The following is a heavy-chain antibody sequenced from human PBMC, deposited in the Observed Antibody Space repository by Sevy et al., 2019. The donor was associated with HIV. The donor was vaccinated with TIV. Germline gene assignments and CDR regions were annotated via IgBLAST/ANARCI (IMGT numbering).Heavy chain of an antibody. CDR3: VADYSAGWAFGS. V-gene: IGHV3-7*03. Sequence: GGSLRLSCAASGFPFSYYWMHWVRQAPGKGLEWVATINQDESTKCYVDSMKGRFTVSRDNAKNSLYLLMNSLRAEDTAIYYCVADYSAGWAFGSWGQGTLVTVSS. CDR2: INQDESTK. J-gene: IGHJ5*02. CDR1: GFPFSYYW. D-gene: IGHD6-19*01.